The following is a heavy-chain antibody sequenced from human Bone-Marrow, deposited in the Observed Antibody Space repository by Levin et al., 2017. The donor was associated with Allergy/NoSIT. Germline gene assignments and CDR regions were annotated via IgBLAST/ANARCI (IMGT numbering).Heavy chain of an antibody. V-gene: IGHV3-23*01. CDR3: AKEEEVGAKGFDY. CDR2: ISGSGGST. Sequence: SGGSLRLSCAASGFTFSSYAMSWVRQAPGKGLEWVSAISGSGGSTYYADSVKGRFTISRDNSKNKLYQQMNSLRAEDTAVYYCAKEEEVGAKGFDYWGQGTLVTVSS. D-gene: IGHD1-26*01. CDR1: GFTFSSYA. J-gene: IGHJ4*02.